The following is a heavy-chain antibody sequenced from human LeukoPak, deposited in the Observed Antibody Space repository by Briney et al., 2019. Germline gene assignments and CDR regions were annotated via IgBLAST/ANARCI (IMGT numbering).Heavy chain of an antibody. J-gene: IGHJ4*02. V-gene: IGHV4-61*02. CDR2: IYTSGST. D-gene: IGHD3-10*01. CDR1: GGSISSGSYY. CDR3: ATAEWFGELSD. Sequence: PSETLSLTCTVSGGSISSGSYYWSWIRQPAGKGLEWIGRIYTSGSTNYNPSLKSRATISVDTSKNQFSLKLSSVTAADTAVYYCATAEWFGELSDWGQGTLVTVSS.